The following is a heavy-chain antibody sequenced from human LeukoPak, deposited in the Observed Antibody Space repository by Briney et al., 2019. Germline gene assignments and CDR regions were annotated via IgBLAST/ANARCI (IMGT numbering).Heavy chain of an antibody. J-gene: IGHJ4*02. CDR1: GFTFSTYG. Sequence: GGSLRLSCAASGFTFSTYGMLWVRQAPGQGPEWVALIRYDGSNKYYADSVKGRFTISRDNSKNTLYLQMNSLRVEDTAMYYCAKAGTQQWLLFVGVYWGLGALVTVSS. D-gene: IGHD6-19*01. V-gene: IGHV3-30*02. CDR2: IRYDGSNK. CDR3: AKAGTQQWLLFVGVY.